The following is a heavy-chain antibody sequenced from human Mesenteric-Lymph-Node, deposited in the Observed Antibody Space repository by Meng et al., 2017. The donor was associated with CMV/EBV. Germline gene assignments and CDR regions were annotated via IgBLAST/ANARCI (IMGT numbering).Heavy chain of an antibody. CDR2: INWNSGSI. CDR1: GFTFDEYA. D-gene: IGHD2-2*01. CDR3: ASLGRLRYCSSTSCYLPDY. V-gene: IGHV3-9*01. Sequence: SLKISCAASGFTFDEYAMHWVRQGPGKGLELVSGINWNSGSIAYAESVKGRFTISRDNAKNSMYLQMNSLRAEDTAVYYCASLGRLRYCSSTSCYLPDYWGQGTLVTVSS. J-gene: IGHJ4*02.